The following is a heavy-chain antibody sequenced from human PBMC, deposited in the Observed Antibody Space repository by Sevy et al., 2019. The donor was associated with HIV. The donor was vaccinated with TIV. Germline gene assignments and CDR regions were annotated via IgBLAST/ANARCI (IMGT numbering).Heavy chain of an antibody. Sequence: QSQTLSLTCAISGDSVSSSSAAWNWFRQSPSRGLEWLGRTYYRSKWYNNYEVSVKSRVTINPDTSENQFSLHLNSVTPEDTAVYFCARGDELNSYYYGMDVWGQGTTVTVSS. CDR1: GDSVSSSSAA. D-gene: IGHD1-1*01. V-gene: IGHV6-1*01. CDR2: TYYRSKWYN. CDR3: ARGDELNSYYYGMDV. J-gene: IGHJ6*02.